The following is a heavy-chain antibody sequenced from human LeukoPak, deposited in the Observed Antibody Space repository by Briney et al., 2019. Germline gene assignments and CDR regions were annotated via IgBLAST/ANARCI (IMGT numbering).Heavy chain of an antibody. CDR1: GGSISSSSYY. CDR2: IYHSGST. D-gene: IGHD5-12*01. V-gene: IGHV4-39*07. Sequence: SETLSLTCTVSGGSISSSSYYWGWIRQPPGKGLEWIGSIYHSGSTYYNPSLKSRVTISVDTSKNQFSLQLNSVTPEDTAVYYCVREPGGAAYSGYDPFDSWGQGTLVTVSS. J-gene: IGHJ4*02. CDR3: VREPGGAAYSGYDPFDS.